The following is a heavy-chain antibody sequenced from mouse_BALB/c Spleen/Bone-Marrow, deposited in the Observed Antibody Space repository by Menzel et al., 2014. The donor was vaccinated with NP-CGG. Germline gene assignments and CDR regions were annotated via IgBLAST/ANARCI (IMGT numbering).Heavy chain of an antibody. D-gene: IGHD2-1*01. CDR1: GYTFTSYW. J-gene: IGHJ4*01. V-gene: IGHV1S41*01. Sequence: DLVKPGASVKLSCKASGYTFTSYWINWIKQRPGQGLEWIGRIAPGSGSTYYNEMFKGKATLTVDTSSSTAYIQLSSLSSEDSAVYFCARSPIYYGNYGAMDYWGQGTSVTVSS. CDR3: ARSPIYYGNYGAMDY. CDR2: IAPGSGST.